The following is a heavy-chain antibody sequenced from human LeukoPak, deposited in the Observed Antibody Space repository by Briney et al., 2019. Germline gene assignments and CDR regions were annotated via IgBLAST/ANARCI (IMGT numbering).Heavy chain of an antibody. J-gene: IGHJ4*02. Sequence: SETLSLTCAVYGGSFSGYYWSWIRQPPGKGLEWIGEINHSGSTNYNPSLKSRVTISADTSKNQFSLKLSSVTAADTAVYYCARQHSGYDYWGQGTLVTVSS. CDR3: ARQHSGYDY. CDR1: GGSFSGYY. CDR2: INHSGST. V-gene: IGHV4-34*01. D-gene: IGHD5-12*01.